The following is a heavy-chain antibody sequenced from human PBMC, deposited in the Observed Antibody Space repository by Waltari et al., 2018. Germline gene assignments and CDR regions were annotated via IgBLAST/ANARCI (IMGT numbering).Heavy chain of an antibody. J-gene: IGHJ4*02. D-gene: IGHD3-22*01. Sequence: QVQLQQWGAGLLKPSETLSLTCAVYAGSFSDYFWGWIRPAPGKGLEWIGEINHSGSHNYSPSLKIRVTISLDTSKSQFSLTLTSVTAADTALYYCARGRPFYETSGYYYNYWGQGTLVTVSS. CDR2: INHSGSH. V-gene: IGHV4-34*01. CDR1: AGSFSDYF. CDR3: ARGRPFYETSGYYYNY.